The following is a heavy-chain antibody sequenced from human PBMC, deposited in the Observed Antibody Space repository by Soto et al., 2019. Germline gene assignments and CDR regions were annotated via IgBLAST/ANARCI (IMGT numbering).Heavy chain of an antibody. Sequence: SETLSLTCTVSGGSISSYYWSWIRQPPGKGLEWIGYIYYSGSTNYNPSLKSRVTISVDTSKNQFSLKLSSVTAADTAVYYCARSVLGRAYCTNGVCETNNWFDYWGQGTLVTVSS. J-gene: IGHJ5*01. CDR1: GGSISSYY. D-gene: IGHD2-8*01. CDR2: IYYSGST. V-gene: IGHV4-59*01. CDR3: ARSVLGRAYCTNGVCETNNWFDY.